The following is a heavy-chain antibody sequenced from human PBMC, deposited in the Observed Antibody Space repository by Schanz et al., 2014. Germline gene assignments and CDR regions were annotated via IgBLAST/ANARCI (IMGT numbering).Heavy chain of an antibody. CDR1: GFSFSSYA. CDR3: ARKVVATIGGYYDN. CDR2: MNESHSTI. Sequence: EVQLLESGGGLVEPGGSLRLSCAASGFSFSSYAMGWVRQARGKGLEWVSAMNESHSTIYYADSVRGRFTISRDNAENTLFLQMNSLRAEDTAVYCCARKVVATIGGYYDNWGQGTLXTVSS. V-gene: IGHV3-23*01. J-gene: IGHJ4*02. D-gene: IGHD5-12*01.